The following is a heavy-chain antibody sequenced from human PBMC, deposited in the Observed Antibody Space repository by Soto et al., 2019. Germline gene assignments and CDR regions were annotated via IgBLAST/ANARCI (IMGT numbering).Heavy chain of an antibody. CDR2: ISSNSGSV. D-gene: IGHD1-26*01. J-gene: IGHJ4*02. CDR1: GFTFNEYA. V-gene: IGHV3-9*01. CDR3: AKGALPAVGFHFDY. Sequence: EVQLVESGGGLVQPGRSLRLSCAASGFTFNEYAMHWVRQVPGKGLEWVSGISSNSGSVGYADSVKGRFTISRDNAKNSLSLQMSSLKAEDTGLYYCAKGALPAVGFHFDYWGQGTPVTVSS.